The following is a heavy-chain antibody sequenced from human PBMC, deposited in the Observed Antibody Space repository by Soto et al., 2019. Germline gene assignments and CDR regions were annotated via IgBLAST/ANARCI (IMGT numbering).Heavy chain of an antibody. CDR3: VSDRGYAHASVLYS. J-gene: IGHJ4*02. V-gene: IGHV3-30*04. CDR2: ISYDGSLQ. CDR1: GFAISSYG. D-gene: IGHD3-10*01. Sequence: QAQLVESRGGVVQPGRSLRLSCAASGFAISSYGMDWVRQAPGTGLEWVAVISYDGSLQHCADSVKGRFTISRDNSKNMVLLQMSSLRAEDTAVYYCVSDRGYAHASVLYSWGQGTLVSVSS.